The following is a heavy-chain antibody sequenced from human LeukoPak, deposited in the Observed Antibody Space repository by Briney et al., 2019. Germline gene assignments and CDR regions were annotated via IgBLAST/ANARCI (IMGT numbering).Heavy chain of an antibody. CDR1: GFTFSSYA. D-gene: IGHD3-16*01. Sequence: QPAGSLRLSCAASGFTFSSYAMHWVRQAPGKGLEWVAVISYDGSNKYYADSVKGRFTISRDNSKNTLYLQMNSLRAEDTAVYYCARGRGGDVYYFDYWGQGTLVTVSS. J-gene: IGHJ4*02. CDR2: ISYDGSNK. CDR3: ARGRGGDVYYFDY. V-gene: IGHV3-30*04.